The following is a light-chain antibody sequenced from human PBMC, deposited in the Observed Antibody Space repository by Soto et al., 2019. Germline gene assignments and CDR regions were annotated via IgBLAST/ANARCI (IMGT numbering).Light chain of an antibody. V-gene: IGKV3-20*01. CDR3: QLFGGSPPRGT. J-gene: IGKJ3*01. Sequence: EVVLTQSPGTLSLSPGARATLSCRASQSVNDNHLAWYQQKGGQAPRLLIYGASTRATGVPERFSGSGFWTAYRLVINRLEPEDFALYYCQLFGGSPPRGTFGPGTKVEI. CDR2: GAS. CDR1: QSVNDNH.